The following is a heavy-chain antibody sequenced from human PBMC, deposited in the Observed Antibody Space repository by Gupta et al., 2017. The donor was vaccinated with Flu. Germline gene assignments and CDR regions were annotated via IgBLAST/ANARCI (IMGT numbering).Heavy chain of an antibody. CDR3: IPHPTYHYDSRGYPAN. V-gene: IGHV3-15*01. CDR1: GFSFNTAW. D-gene: IGHD3-22*01. CDR2: IRSTSDGGIR. J-gene: IGHJ4*02. Sequence: EVQVVESGGGLVKPGGSLRVSCTASGFSFNTAWMSWVRQAPGKGLEWVGRIRSTSDGGIRDSAAPVQGRFTVSRDDLKNTLYLQMNVLNIEDTAIYYCIPHPTYHYDSRGYPANWGRGTLVSVSS.